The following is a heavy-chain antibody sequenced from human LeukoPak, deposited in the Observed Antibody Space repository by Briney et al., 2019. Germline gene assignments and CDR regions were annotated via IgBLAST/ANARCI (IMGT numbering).Heavy chain of an antibody. V-gene: IGHV4-30-4*01. CDR3: ARGLARFYGAASDF. CDR2: IYYSGSA. D-gene: IGHD3-3*02. Sequence: PSQTLSLTCTVSGGSISSGDYYWNWIRQPPGKGLEWIGFIYYSGSAYYNPSLKSRVIISVDTSKNQFSLNLSSVTAADTAVYFCARGLARFYGAASDFWGQGTLVTAPS. CDR1: GGSISSGDYY. J-gene: IGHJ4*02.